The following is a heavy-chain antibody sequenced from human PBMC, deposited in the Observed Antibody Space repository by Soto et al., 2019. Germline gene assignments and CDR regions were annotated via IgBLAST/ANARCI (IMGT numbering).Heavy chain of an antibody. CDR2: IIPILGIA. J-gene: IGHJ5*02. V-gene: IGHV1-69*02. D-gene: IGHD2-2*01. CDR1: GGTFSSYT. CDR3: ARGYCSSTSCYGGRRNWFDP. Sequence: QVQLVQSGAEVKKPGSSVKVSCKASGGTFSSYTISWVRQAPGQGLEWMGRIIPILGIANYAQKFQGRVTITADKATSTAYMELSSLRSEDTAVYYCARGYCSSTSCYGGRRNWFDPWGQGTLVTVSS.